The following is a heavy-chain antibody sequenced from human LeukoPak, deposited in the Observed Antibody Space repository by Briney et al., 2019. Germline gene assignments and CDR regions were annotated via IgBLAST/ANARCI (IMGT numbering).Heavy chain of an antibody. CDR1: GGTFSSYA. D-gene: IGHD2-2*01. J-gene: IGHJ4*02. V-gene: IGHV1-3*01. Sequence: ASVKVSCKASGGTFSSYAISWVRQAPGQGLEWMGWINAGNGNTKYSQKFQGRVTITRDTSASTAYMELSSLRSEDTAVYYCARDLAIVVGNFDYWAREPWSPSPQ. CDR2: INAGNGNT. CDR3: ARDLAIVVGNFDY.